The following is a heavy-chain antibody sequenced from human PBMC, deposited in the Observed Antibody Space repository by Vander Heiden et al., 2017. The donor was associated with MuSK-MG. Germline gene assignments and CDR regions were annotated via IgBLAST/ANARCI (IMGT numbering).Heavy chain of an antibody. CDR2: ISATGGAT. CDR1: DFSFSQYL. V-gene: IGHV3-23*01. D-gene: IGHD5-12*01. Sequence: PLSQSGGGSVQPGGSLRLSCEASDFSFSQYLFPWVRQAHGKGRAWVASISATGGATYDADAVKGRFTISRDNSNNSLVLHMDSRRIDDTAVYDCAKDQRGYRVPRDTCGQGALGNVS. J-gene: IGHJ5*02. CDR3: AKDQRGYRVPRDT.